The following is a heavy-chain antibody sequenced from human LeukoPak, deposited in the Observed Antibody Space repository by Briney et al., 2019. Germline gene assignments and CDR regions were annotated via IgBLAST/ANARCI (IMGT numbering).Heavy chain of an antibody. Sequence: GGSLRLSCAASGFTFGSSYMHWVRQVPGKGLVWVSRINSDGSNTNYADSVKGRFTISRDNAQNTLYLQMNSLRAEDTAVYYCVAVTEEWGQGTLVTVSS. CDR2: INSDGSNT. CDR3: VAVTEE. V-gene: IGHV3-74*01. D-gene: IGHD2-21*02. CDR1: GFTFGSSY. J-gene: IGHJ4*02.